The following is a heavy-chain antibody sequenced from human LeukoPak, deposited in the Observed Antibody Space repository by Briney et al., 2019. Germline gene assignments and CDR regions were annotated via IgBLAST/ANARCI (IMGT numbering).Heavy chain of an antibody. CDR2: IYSDGTT. Sequence: GGSLRLSCAASGFTFSSYAMNWVRQAPGKGLEWVSVIYSDGTTFYADSVRGRFNISRDNSKNTLFLQMNSLRAEDTAVYYCARVGYSSSRPCFDSWGQGTLVTVSS. CDR1: GFTFSSYA. CDR3: ARVGYSSSRPCFDS. D-gene: IGHD6-13*01. J-gene: IGHJ4*02. V-gene: IGHV3-66*01.